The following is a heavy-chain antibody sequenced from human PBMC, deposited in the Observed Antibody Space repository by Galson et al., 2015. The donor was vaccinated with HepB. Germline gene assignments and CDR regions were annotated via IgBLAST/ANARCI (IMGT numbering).Heavy chain of an antibody. Sequence: SVKVSCKASGGTFSSYAISWVRQAPGQGLEWMGGIIPIFGTANYAQKFQGRVTITANESTSTAYMELSSLRSEDTAVYYCARDRYDRGYCTNGVCPYYGMDVWGQGTTVTVSS. J-gene: IGHJ6*02. CDR1: GGTFSSYA. V-gene: IGHV1-69*13. D-gene: IGHD2-8*01. CDR2: IIPIFGTA. CDR3: ARDRYDRGYCTNGVCPYYGMDV.